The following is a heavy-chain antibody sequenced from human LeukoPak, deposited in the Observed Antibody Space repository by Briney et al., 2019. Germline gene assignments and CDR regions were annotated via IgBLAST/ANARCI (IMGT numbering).Heavy chain of an antibody. CDR3: ARFALKTPPTD. CDR2: ISGSSSYI. CDR1: GFTFSSYG. V-gene: IGHV3-21*01. Sequence: PGGSLRLSCVASGFTFSSYGMSWVRQAPGKGLEWVSSISGSSSYIYYADSVKGRFSISRDNAKNSLYLQMNSLRAEDTAVYYCARFALKTPPTDWGQGTLVTVSS. J-gene: IGHJ4*02.